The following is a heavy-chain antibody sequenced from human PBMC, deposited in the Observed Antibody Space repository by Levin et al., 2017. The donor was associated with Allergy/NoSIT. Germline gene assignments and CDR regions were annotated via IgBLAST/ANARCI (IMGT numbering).Heavy chain of an antibody. V-gene: IGHV3-23*01. CDR3: AKDGDSRTSWTPDY. CDR2: IGASGAGT. Sequence: PGGSLRLSCAASGFTFSRYAMTWVRQAPGKGLEWVSAIGASGAGTDYADSVKGRFTVSRDNSKSTLYLQMNSLRAEDTAVYYCAKDGDSRTSWTPDYWGQGTLVIVSS. D-gene: IGHD2-2*01. CDR1: GFTFSRYA. J-gene: IGHJ4*02.